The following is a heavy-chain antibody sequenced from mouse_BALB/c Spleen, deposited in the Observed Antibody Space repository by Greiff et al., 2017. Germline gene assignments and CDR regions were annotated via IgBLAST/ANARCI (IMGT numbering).Heavy chain of an antibody. V-gene: IGHV1S22*01. Sequence: LQQSGSELVRPGASVKLSCKASGYTFTSYWMHWVKQRPGQGLEWIGNIYPGSGSTNYDEKFKSKATLTVDTSSSTAYMQLSSLTSEDSAVYYCTIIYYDYDFDYWGQGTTLTVSS. CDR3: TIIYYDYDFDY. CDR2: IYPGSGST. J-gene: IGHJ2*01. CDR1: GYTFTSYW. D-gene: IGHD2-4*01.